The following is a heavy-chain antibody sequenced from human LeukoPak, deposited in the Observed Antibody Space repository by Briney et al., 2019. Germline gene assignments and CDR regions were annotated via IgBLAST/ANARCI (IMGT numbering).Heavy chain of an antibody. J-gene: IGHJ3*02. CDR3: ARVRGSLAVVVPAALPPSAIGAFDI. V-gene: IGHV1-69*05. D-gene: IGHD2-2*01. Sequence: ASVKVSCKASGGTFSSYAISWVRQAPGQGLEWMGGIIPIFGTANYAQKFQGRVTITMDESTSTAYMELSSLRSEDTAVYHCARVRGSLAVVVPAALPPSAIGAFDIWGQGTMVTVSS. CDR2: IIPIFGTA. CDR1: GGTFSSYA.